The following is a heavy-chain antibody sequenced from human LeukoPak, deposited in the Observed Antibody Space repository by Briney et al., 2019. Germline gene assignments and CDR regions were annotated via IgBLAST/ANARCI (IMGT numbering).Heavy chain of an antibody. CDR1: GFTFSSYG. CDR2: IWHDGSNK. D-gene: IGHD4-23*01. Sequence: PGGSLRLSCAASGFTFSSYGMHWVRQAPGKGLEWVAVIWHDGSNKYYADSVKGRFTISRDNSKNTLYLQMNSLRAEDTAVYYCAKDLDGGNPDYWGQGTLVTVSS. CDR3: AKDLDGGNPDY. V-gene: IGHV3-30*02. J-gene: IGHJ4*02.